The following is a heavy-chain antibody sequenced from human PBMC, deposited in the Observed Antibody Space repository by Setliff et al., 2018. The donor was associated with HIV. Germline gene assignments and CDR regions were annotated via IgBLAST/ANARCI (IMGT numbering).Heavy chain of an antibody. Sequence: PGGSLRLSCAASGFNFKTYGMTWVRQAPGKGLDWVAHIGSSNHGIHYTASVQGRFTISRDNAKNSLYLQMNSLRAEDTAVYYCARDPLPDFRGWCYWGQGTLVTAPQ. V-gene: IGHV3-48*04. CDR2: IGSSNHGI. CDR1: GFNFKTYG. D-gene: IGHD3-10*01. J-gene: IGHJ4*02. CDR3: ARDPLPDFRGWCY.